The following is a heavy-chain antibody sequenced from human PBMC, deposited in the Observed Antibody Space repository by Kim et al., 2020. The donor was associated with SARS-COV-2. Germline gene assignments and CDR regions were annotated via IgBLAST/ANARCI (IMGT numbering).Heavy chain of an antibody. J-gene: IGHJ6*02. CDR1: GYTLTELS. Sequence: ASVKVSCKVSGYTLTELSMHWVRQAPGKGLEWMGGFDPEDGETIYAQKFQGRVTMTEDTSTDTAYMELSSLRSEDTAVYYCATDIPPQSSITIFGVVSRTRYYYGMDVWGQGTTVTVSS. CDR2: FDPEDGET. V-gene: IGHV1-24*01. CDR3: ATDIPPQSSITIFGVVSRTRYYYGMDV. D-gene: IGHD3-3*01.